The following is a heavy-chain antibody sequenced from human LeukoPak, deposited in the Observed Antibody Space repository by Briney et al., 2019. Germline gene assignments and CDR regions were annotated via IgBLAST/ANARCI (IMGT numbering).Heavy chain of an antibody. V-gene: IGHV3-7*01. D-gene: IGHD4/OR15-4a*01. Sequence: GGSPRLSCAASGFRFNTFWMSWVRQAPGKGLEWVANIKQDGNEKYYADSVKGRFTISRDNGKNSLDLQMNSLRADDTAFYYCARDTLGEGEDANYAVYYFDYWSQGTVVTVSS. CDR3: ARDTLGEGEDANYAVYYFDY. CDR1: GFRFNTFW. CDR2: IKQDGNEK. J-gene: IGHJ4*02.